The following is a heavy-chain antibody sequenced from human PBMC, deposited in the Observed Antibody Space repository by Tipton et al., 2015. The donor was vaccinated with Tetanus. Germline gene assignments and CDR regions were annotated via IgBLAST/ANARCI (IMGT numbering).Heavy chain of an antibody. D-gene: IGHD2-21*01. V-gene: IGHV1-69*01. CDR3: ARAPNRIFRAYDY. J-gene: IGHJ4*02. Sequence: QSGAEVKKPGSSVKVSCKASGGTFTNYALSWVRQAPGQGLEWVGGITPIFGTTNSAPKFQGRVTITADESTNTAYMELSSLRSDDSAVYYCARAPNRIFRAYDYWGQGTQIIVSS. CDR1: GGTFTNYA. CDR2: ITPIFGTT.